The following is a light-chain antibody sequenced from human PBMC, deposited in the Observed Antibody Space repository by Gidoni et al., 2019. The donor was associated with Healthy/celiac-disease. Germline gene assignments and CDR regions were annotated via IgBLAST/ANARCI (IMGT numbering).Light chain of an antibody. CDR3: SSYTSSSTPVV. V-gene: IGLV2-14*01. Sequence: QSALTQPAAVSGSPGQSSTISCPGTSSDVGGYNYVSWYQQHPGNAPKLMMYEVSNRPSGVSNRFSGSKSGNTASLTISGLQAEDEADYYCSSYTSSSTPVVFGGGTKLTVL. CDR2: EVS. J-gene: IGLJ2*01. CDR1: SSDVGGYNY.